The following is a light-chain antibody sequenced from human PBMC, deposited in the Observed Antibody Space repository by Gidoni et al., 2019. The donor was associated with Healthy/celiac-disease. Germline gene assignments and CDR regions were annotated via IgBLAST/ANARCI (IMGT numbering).Light chain of an antibody. CDR2: GAS. V-gene: IGKV3-20*01. CDR1: QSVSSSY. Sequence: EIVLTQSPCALSSSPGDRATLSCRASQSVSSSYLAWYQQKPDQAPRLLIYGASSRATGIPDRFSGSGSGTDFTLTISRLEPEDFAVYYCQHPGTFGQGTKLEIK. CDR3: QHPGT. J-gene: IGKJ2*02.